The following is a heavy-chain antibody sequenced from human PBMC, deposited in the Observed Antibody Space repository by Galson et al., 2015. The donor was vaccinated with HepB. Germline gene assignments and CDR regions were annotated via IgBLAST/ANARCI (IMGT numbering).Heavy chain of an antibody. J-gene: IGHJ4*02. D-gene: IGHD3-10*01. CDR3: ARVDCYGSGTYYKSFDF. V-gene: IGHV4-39*01. CDR1: GGSIRSSSFY. Sequence: ETLSLTCTVSGGSIRSSSFYWGWIRQPPGKGLEWIGNIYYSGSTYYVPSLKSRVTISVDTSKNQFSLKLSSVTAADTAVYYCARVDCYGSGTYYKSFDFWGQGTLVTVSS. CDR2: IYYSGST.